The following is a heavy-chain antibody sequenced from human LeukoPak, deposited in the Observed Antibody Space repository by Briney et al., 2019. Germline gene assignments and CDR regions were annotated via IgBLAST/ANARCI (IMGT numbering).Heavy chain of an antibody. CDR1: GYTFTSYY. Sequence: GASVKVSCKASGYTFTSYYMHWVRQAPGQGLEWMGIINPSGGSTSYAQKFQGRVTMTRDTSTSTVYMELSSLRSEDTAVYYCASLGNFKGKAFDIWGQGTMVTVSS. CDR2: INPSGGST. CDR3: ASLGNFKGKAFDI. J-gene: IGHJ3*02. V-gene: IGHV1-46*01. D-gene: IGHD7-27*01.